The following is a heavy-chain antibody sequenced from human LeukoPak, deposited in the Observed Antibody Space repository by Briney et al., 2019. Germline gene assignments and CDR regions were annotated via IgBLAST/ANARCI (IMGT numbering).Heavy chain of an antibody. D-gene: IGHD2-15*01. V-gene: IGHV1-2*02. CDR3: AREGCSGGSCYHY. CDR1: GYTFTGYY. CDR2: INPNSGGT. J-gene: IGHJ4*02. Sequence: GGPVKVSCKASGYTFTGYYMHWVRQAPGQGLEWMGWINPNSGGTNYAQKFQGRVTMTRDTSISTAYMELSRLRSDDTAVYYCAREGCSGGSCYHYWGQGTLVTVSS.